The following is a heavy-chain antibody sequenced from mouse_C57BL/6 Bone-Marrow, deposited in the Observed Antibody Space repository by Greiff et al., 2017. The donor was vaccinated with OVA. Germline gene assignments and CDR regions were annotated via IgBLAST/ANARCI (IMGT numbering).Heavy chain of an antibody. D-gene: IGHD1-1*01. Sequence: EVQLQESGPVLVKPGASVKMSCKASGYTFTDYYMNWVKQSHGKSLEWIGVINPYNGGTSYNQKFKGKATLTVDKSSSTAYMELNSLTSEDSAVYYCARPIITTVVDYWGQGTTLTVSS. CDR3: ARPIITTVVDY. CDR2: INPYNGGT. J-gene: IGHJ2*01. CDR1: GYTFTDYY. V-gene: IGHV1-19*01.